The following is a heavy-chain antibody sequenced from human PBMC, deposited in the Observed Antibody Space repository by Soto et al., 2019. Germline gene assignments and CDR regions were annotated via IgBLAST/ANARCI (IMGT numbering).Heavy chain of an antibody. CDR2: FDPEDGET. J-gene: IGHJ3*02. D-gene: IGHD3-16*02. Sequence: ASVKVSCKVSGYTLTELSMHWVRQAPGKGLEWMGGFDPEDGETIYAQKFQGRVTMTEDTSTDTAYMELSSLRSEDTAVYYCARDRDYVWGSYRYTWGYDAFDIWGQGTMVTVSS. CDR1: GYTLTELS. V-gene: IGHV1-24*01. CDR3: ARDRDYVWGSYRYTWGYDAFDI.